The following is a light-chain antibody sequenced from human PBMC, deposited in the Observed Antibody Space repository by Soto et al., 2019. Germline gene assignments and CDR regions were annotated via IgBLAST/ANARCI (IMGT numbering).Light chain of an antibody. CDR2: LGS. J-gene: IGKJ1*01. CDR1: QSLLHSNGYTF. Sequence: DIVMTQSPRSLPVTPGEPASISCRSSQSLLHSNGYTFLDWYLQKPGQSPQLLIYLGSNRASGVPDKFSGSGSGTEFTLKISRVEAEDVGVYYCMQALQTPRTFGQGTKVEIK. V-gene: IGKV2-28*01. CDR3: MQALQTPRT.